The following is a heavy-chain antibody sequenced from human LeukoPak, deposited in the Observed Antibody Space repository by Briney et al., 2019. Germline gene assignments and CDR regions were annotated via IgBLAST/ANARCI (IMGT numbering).Heavy chain of an antibody. CDR1: GGSLSSGGSY. V-gene: IGHV4-31*03. D-gene: IGHD6-19*01. J-gene: IGHJ4*02. CDR3: ARLAQGVAGTDY. Sequence: PSETLSLTCTVSGGSLSSGGSYWTWTRQHPGKGLEWIGYIYYSGSAYYNPSLQSRVSISVDTSNNQFSLTLSSVTAADTAVYYCARLAQGVAGTDYWGQGTLVTVAS. CDR2: IYYSGSA.